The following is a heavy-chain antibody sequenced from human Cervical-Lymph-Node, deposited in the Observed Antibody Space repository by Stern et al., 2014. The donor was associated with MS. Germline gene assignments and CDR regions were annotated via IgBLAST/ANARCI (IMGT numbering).Heavy chain of an antibody. J-gene: IGHJ5*01. CDR1: GGYMSSKY. D-gene: IGHD1-26*01. V-gene: IGHV4-59*01. Sequence: VQLEESGPGLVKPSETVSLTCTVSGGYMSSKYWNWIRQPPGKGLEWIGYIYSDGSNNYNASLMSRGIISLDTSTNPFSLSLTSVTAADTAVYFCARVTGRGTRQNWFDSWGQGTLVTVSS. CDR2: IYSDGSN. CDR3: ARVTGRGTRQNWFDS.